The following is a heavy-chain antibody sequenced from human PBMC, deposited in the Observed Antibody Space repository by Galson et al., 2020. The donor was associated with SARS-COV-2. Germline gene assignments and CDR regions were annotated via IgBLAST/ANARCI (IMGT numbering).Heavy chain of an antibody. CDR3: ARSGYCGSDCYPADA. CDR1: GFPLRNHA. D-gene: IGHD2-21*02. V-gene: IGHV3-64*01. CDR2: INSNGGST. J-gene: IGHJ5*02. Sequence: GESLETSCAAPGFPLRNHAMHWVRQAPGEGLEYVSTINSNGGSTYYVNSVNGRFTISRDNSKNTQFLQMGSLRGEDMAVYYCARSGYCGSDCYPADARGEGTPVTVSS.